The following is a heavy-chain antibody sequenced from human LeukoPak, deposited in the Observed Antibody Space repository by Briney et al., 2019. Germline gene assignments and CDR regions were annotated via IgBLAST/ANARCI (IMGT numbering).Heavy chain of an antibody. D-gene: IGHD2-15*01. CDR3: VRDTFLAHCPGSSCRGLDS. CDR2: INHSGST. CDR1: GGSFSGYY. Sequence: SETLSLTCAVYGGSFSGYYWSWIRQPPGKGLEWIGEINHSGSTNYNPSLKSRVTISVDTSKNQFSLILTSVTAADTAIYYCVRDTFLAHCPGSSCRGLDSWGQGTLVTVSS. J-gene: IGHJ4*02. V-gene: IGHV4-34*01.